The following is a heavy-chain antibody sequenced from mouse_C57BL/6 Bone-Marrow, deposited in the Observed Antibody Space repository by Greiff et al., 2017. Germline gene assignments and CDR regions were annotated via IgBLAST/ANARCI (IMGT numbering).Heavy chain of an antibody. V-gene: IGHV1-9*01. CDR3: ARWGYAMDY. J-gene: IGHJ4*01. Sequence: LVESGAELMKPGASVQLSCQATGYTFPGFWLAWVNQCPGHGFEWIGEILPGSGSNNYNEKFKGKATFTADTSSNTAYMRLSSLTTENSASYYCARWGYAMDYWGQGTSVTVSS. CDR1: GYTFPGFW. CDR2: ILPGSGSN.